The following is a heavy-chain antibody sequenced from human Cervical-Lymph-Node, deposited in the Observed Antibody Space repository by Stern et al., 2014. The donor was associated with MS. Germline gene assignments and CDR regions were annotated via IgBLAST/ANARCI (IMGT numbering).Heavy chain of an antibody. J-gene: IGHJ4*02. CDR2: FDVSGST. Sequence: QVQLQESGPGLVKPSGTLSLTCAVSGDSISNYNWWSWVRQSTGKGLEWIGEFDVSGSTYYNPPLESQVIMSVDRSNNQLSLNLHAVTAADTALYYCARRGGRRLVHFDYWGQGILVTVSS. CDR1: GDSISNYNW. V-gene: IGHV4-4*02. D-gene: IGHD3-9*01. CDR3: ARRGGRRLVHFDY.